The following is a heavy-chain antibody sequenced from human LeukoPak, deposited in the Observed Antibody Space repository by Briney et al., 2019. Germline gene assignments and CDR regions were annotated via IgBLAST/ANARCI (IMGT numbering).Heavy chain of an antibody. V-gene: IGHV4-59*08. D-gene: IGHD2-2*01. CDR1: GGSFSSYY. Sequence: SETLSLTCAVYGGSFSSYYWSWIRQPPGKGLEWIGYIYYSGSTNYNPSLKSRVTISVDTSKNQFSLKLSSVTAADTAVYYCARHYCSSTSCRNANFDYWGQGTLVTVSS. J-gene: IGHJ4*02. CDR3: ARHYCSSTSCRNANFDY. CDR2: IYYSGST.